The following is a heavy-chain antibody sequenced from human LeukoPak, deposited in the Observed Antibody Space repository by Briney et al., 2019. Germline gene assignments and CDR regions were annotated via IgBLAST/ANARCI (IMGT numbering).Heavy chain of an antibody. D-gene: IGHD3-16*02. J-gene: IGHJ4*02. V-gene: IGHV4-31*03. CDR2: IYYSGST. CDR3: GTLAPPLNYVWGSYRPK. Sequence: SETLSLTCTVSGGSISSGGYYWSWIRPHPGKGLEWIGYIYYSGSTYYNPPLKSRVTISVDTSKNQFSLKLSSVTAADTAVYYCGTLAPPLNYVWGSYRPKWGQGTLVTVPS. CDR1: GGSISSGGYY.